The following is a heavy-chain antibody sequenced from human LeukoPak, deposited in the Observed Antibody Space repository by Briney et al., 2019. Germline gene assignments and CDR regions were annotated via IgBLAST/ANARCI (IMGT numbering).Heavy chain of an antibody. CDR3: AKGGMDGYTIDVREYFDY. J-gene: IGHJ4*02. CDR1: GFTFSSSW. V-gene: IGHV3-23*01. D-gene: IGHD5-24*01. CDR2: ISGSGGST. Sequence: PGGSPRLSCAASGFTFSSSWMSWVRQAPGKGLEWVSAISGSGGSTYYADSVKGRFTISRDNSKNTLYLQMNSLRAEDTAVYYCAKGGMDGYTIDVREYFDYWGQGTLVTVSS.